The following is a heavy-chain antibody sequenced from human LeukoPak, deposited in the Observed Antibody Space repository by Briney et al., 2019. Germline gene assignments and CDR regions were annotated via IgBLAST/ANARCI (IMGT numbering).Heavy chain of an antibody. D-gene: IGHD2-2*01. CDR3: ARGGEVIPDFDY. CDR2: INPNSGDT. V-gene: IGHV1-2*02. Sequence: ASVKVSCKASGYTFTGYYMHWVRQAPGQGLQWMGWINPNSGDTGYAQKFQGRVTMTRDTSITTAYMELTNLRSDDTAVYYCARGGEVIPDFDYWGQGTLVTVSS. CDR1: GYTFTGYY. J-gene: IGHJ4*02.